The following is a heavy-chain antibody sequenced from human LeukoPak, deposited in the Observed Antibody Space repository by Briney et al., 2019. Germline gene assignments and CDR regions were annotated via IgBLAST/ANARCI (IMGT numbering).Heavy chain of an antibody. J-gene: IGHJ4*02. CDR3: AGTYTYSSSWYLFDY. V-gene: IGHV4-59*01. CDR1: GGSISSYY. Sequence: SETLSLTCTVSGGSISSYYWSWIRQPPGKGLEWIGYTYYSGSTNYNPSLKSRVTISVDTSKNQFSLKLSSVTAADTAVYYCAGTYTYSSSWYLFDYWGQGTLVTVSS. D-gene: IGHD6-13*01. CDR2: TYYSGST.